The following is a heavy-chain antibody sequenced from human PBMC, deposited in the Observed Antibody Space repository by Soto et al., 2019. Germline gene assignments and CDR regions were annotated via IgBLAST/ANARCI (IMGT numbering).Heavy chain of an antibody. CDR3: ARGGYFDSSNYLAY. CDR1: GYTFTSYG. J-gene: IGHJ4*02. V-gene: IGHV1-3*01. Sequence: SVKVSCKASGYTFTSYGINWVRQAPGRGLEWMGWISPGNGNTKYSQQFQGRVIIDRDTSASTAYMELSSLRSEDTAVYYCARGGYFDSSNYLAYWGLGTLVTVSS. D-gene: IGHD3-22*01. CDR2: ISPGNGNT.